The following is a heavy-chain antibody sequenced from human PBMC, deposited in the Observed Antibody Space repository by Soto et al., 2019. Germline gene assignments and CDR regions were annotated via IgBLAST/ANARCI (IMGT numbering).Heavy chain of an antibody. Sequence: GASVKVSCKASGYTFTGYYMHWVRQAPGQGLEWMGWINPNSGGTNYAQKFQGWVTMTRDTSISTAYMELSRLRSDDTAVYYCARDGPVSGYDWRGSGFGPWGQGTLVTVSS. D-gene: IGHD5-12*01. CDR2: INPNSGGT. J-gene: IGHJ5*02. CDR1: GYTFTGYY. V-gene: IGHV1-2*04. CDR3: ARDGPVSGYDWRGSGFGP.